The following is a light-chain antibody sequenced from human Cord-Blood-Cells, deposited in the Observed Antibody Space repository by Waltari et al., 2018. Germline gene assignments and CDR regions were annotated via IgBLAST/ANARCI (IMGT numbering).Light chain of an antibody. J-gene: IGLJ3*02. CDR3: CSYAGSYNWV. Sequence: QSALPQPPPVSGSPGQSVTISCTGPGIAVVGYNYVSWYQQHPGKAPKLMIYDVSKRPSGVPDRFSGSKSGNTASLTISGLQAEDEADYYCCSYAGSYNWVFGGGTKLTVL. V-gene: IGLV2-11*01. CDR2: DVS. CDR1: GIAVVGYNY.